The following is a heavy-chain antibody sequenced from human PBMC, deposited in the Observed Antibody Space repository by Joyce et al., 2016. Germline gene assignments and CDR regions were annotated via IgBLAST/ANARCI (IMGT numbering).Heavy chain of an antibody. CDR3: HGWGV. D-gene: IGHD3-16*01. V-gene: IGHV3-53*01. CDR1: GFSVTANY. Sequence: VESGGGFIQPGGSLRLSCAASGFSVTANYMSWVRQTPGKGLDWVSVIFTSGITDYADSVKGRFTISRDISRNTVSLEMSGLRAEDTAVYYCHGWGVWGQGILVTVSS. CDR2: IFTSGIT. J-gene: IGHJ4*02.